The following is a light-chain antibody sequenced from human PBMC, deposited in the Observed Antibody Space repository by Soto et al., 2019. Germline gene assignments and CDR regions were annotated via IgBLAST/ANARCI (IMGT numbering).Light chain of an antibody. CDR2: LGS. CDR1: QSLLHSNGYNY. Sequence: DIVMTQSPLSLPVTPGEPASISCRSSQSLLHSNGYNYLDWYLKKPGQSPQPLIYLGSNRASGVPDRFSGSGSGTDFTLKISRVEAEDVGVYYCMQALQSPRTFGQGTKLEIK. V-gene: IGKV2-28*01. CDR3: MQALQSPRT. J-gene: IGKJ2*01.